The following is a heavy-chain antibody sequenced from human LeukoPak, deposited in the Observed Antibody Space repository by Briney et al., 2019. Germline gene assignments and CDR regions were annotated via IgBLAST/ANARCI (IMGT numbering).Heavy chain of an antibody. CDR3: AREARKSYNWFDP. J-gene: IGHJ5*02. V-gene: IGHV4-31*03. CDR2: IYYSGST. Sequence: TLSLTCTVSGGSISSGGYYWSWIRQHPGKGLEWIGYIYYSGSTYYNPSLKSRVTISVDTSKNQFSLKLSSVTAADTAVYYCAREARKSYNWFDPWGQGTLVTVSS. CDR1: GGSISSGGYY. D-gene: IGHD1-14*01.